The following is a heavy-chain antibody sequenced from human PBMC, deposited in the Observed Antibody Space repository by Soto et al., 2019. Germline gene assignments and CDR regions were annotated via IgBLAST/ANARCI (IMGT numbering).Heavy chain of an antibody. Sequence: GGSLRLSCAASGFTFSSYAMSWVRQAPGKGLEWVSAISGSGGSTYYADSVKGRFTISRDNSKNTLYLQMNSLRAEGTAVYYCAKDLCSGGSCYGDYYYYYGMDVWGQGTTVTVSS. D-gene: IGHD2-15*01. J-gene: IGHJ6*02. CDR2: ISGSGGST. CDR1: GFTFSSYA. V-gene: IGHV3-23*01. CDR3: AKDLCSGGSCYGDYYYYYGMDV.